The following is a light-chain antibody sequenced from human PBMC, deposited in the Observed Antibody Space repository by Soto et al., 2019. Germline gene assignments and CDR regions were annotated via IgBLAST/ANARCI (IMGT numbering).Light chain of an antibody. CDR2: GTS. J-gene: IGKJ4*01. CDR1: QSVSSTY. Sequence: EIVLTQSPGTLSLSPGERATLSCRASQSVSSTYLAWYQQKPGQAPRLVIYGTSSRATGLPDRFSGSGSGTDFTLTISRLEPEDCAVYYCHQDGSSPLTFGGGTKVEIK. V-gene: IGKV3-20*01. CDR3: HQDGSSPLT.